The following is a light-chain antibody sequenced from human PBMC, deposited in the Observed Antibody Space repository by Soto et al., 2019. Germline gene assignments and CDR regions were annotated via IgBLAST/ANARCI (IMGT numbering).Light chain of an antibody. J-gene: IGKJ4*01. CDR2: AAS. Sequence: DIHLTQSPSFLSASLGDRVTITCRASQAISNYLAWYQQKPGKAPKVLISAASTLQSGVPSRFSGSGSATEFTLTISSLQPEDSATYYCQQLISYPLNFGGGTKVDSK. V-gene: IGKV1-9*01. CDR1: QAISNY. CDR3: QQLISYPLN.